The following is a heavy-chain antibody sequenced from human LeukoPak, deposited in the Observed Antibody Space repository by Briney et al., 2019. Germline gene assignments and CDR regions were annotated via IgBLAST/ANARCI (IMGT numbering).Heavy chain of an antibody. CDR2: VYHSGST. CDR3: ARGPRITMVRGVIIRPFDY. J-gene: IGHJ4*02. V-gene: IGHV4-4*02. CDR1: GGSISSSYW. D-gene: IGHD3-10*01. Sequence: SETLSLTCAVSGGSISSSYWWSWVRPPPGKGLEWIGEVYHSGSTNYYPSLKSRVTISIEKSKNQFSLKLSSVTAADTAVYYCARGPRITMVRGVIIRPFDYWGQGTLVTVSS.